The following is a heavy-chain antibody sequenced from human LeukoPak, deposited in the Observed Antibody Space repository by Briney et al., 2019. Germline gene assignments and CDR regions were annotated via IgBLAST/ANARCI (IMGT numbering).Heavy chain of an antibody. Sequence: GGSLRLSCAASGFTFSSYGMHWVRQAPGKGLEWVVFIRYDGSNKYYADSVKGRFTISRDNSKNTLYLQMNSLRAEDTAVYYCAKDRSIAVADEPSYYFDYWGQGTLVTVSS. V-gene: IGHV3-30*02. CDR1: GFTFSSYG. J-gene: IGHJ4*02. D-gene: IGHD6-19*01. CDR2: IRYDGSNK. CDR3: AKDRSIAVADEPSYYFDY.